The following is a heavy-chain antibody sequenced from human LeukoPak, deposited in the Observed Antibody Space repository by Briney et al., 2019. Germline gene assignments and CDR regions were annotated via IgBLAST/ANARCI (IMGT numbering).Heavy chain of an antibody. CDR2: ISPGGGTT. CDR1: GFAFGSEA. Sequence: GGSLRLSCAVSGFAFGSEAMSWVRQSPARGLEWVAFISPGGGTTYYADYVKGRFTISRDNSKNSLFVQMNSLRAEDTAVYYCADLWFGELNNYWGQGTLVTVSS. D-gene: IGHD3-10*01. V-gene: IGHV3-23*01. CDR3: ADLWFGELNNY. J-gene: IGHJ4*02.